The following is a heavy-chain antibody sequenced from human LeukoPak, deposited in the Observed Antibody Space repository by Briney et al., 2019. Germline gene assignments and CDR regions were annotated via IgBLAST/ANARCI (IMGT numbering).Heavy chain of an antibody. D-gene: IGHD4-17*01. CDR1: GYTFTGYY. J-gene: IGHJ3*02. CDR3: ARSRYDYGDYPPTFDI. CDR2: INPNSGGT. Sequence: GASVKVSCKASGYTFTGYYMHWVRQAPGQGLEWMGWINPNSGGTNYAQKFQGWVTMTRDTSISTAYMELNRLRSDDTAVYYCARSRYDYGDYPPTFDIWGQGTMVTVSS. V-gene: IGHV1-2*04.